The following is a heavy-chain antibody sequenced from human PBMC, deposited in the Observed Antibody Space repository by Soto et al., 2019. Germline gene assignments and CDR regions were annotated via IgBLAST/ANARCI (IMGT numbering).Heavy chain of an antibody. Sequence: GESLKISCAASGFTFSSYAMSWVRQAPGKGLEWVSAISGSGGSTYYADSVKGRFTISRDNSKNTLYLQMNSLRAEDTAVYYCAKGRNYDFWSGYYGFDYWGQGTLVTVSS. CDR1: GFTFSSYA. CDR2: ISGSGGST. J-gene: IGHJ4*02. D-gene: IGHD3-3*01. V-gene: IGHV3-23*01. CDR3: AKGRNYDFWSGYYGFDY.